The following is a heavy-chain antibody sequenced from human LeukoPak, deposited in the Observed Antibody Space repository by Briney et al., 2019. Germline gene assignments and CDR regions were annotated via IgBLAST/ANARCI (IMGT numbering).Heavy chain of an antibody. D-gene: IGHD3-22*01. Sequence: GGSLRLSCAASGFTFSLYNMNRVRQAPGKGLEWVSSISGSSTDIFYADSLRGRFTISRDNAKNSLHLQMNYLGVEDTAVYYCTRDRYFFDSSGYPYDIWGRGTMVTVSS. CDR1: GFTFSLYN. CDR2: ISGSSTDI. J-gene: IGHJ3*02. V-gene: IGHV3-21*01. CDR3: TRDRYFFDSSGYPYDI.